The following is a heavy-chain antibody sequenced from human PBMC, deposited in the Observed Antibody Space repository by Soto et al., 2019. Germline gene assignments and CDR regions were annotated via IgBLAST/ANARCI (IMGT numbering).Heavy chain of an antibody. CDR1: GFTFSSYG. J-gene: IGHJ4*02. Sequence: GGSLRLSCAASGFTFSSYGMHWVRQAPGKGLEWMAIISYDGSNKYYADSVKGRFTISRDNSKNTLYLQMNSLRVEDTAVYYCLRGNTGYGNFDSWGQGTLVTVSS. D-gene: IGHD5-12*01. CDR2: ISYDGSNK. V-gene: IGHV3-30*03. CDR3: LRGNTGYGNFDS.